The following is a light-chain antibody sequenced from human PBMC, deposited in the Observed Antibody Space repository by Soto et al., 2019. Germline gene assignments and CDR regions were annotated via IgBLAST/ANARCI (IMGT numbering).Light chain of an antibody. Sequence: DIQMTQAPSTLSASVGERSRITCRASQSISSWLAWYQQKPGKAPKLLIYKASTLKSGVPSRFSGSGSGTEFTLTISSLQPDDFATYYCQHYNSYSEAFGQGNKVDI. CDR3: QHYNSYSEA. CDR1: QSISSW. J-gene: IGKJ1*01. V-gene: IGKV1-5*03. CDR2: KAS.